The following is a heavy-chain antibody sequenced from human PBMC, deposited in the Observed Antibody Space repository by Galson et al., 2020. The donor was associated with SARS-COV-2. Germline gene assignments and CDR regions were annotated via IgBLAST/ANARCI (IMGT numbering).Heavy chain of an antibody. V-gene: IGHV3-30*18. Sequence: GGSLRLSCAASGFTFSTYGMHWVRQGPGKGLEWVAVILSDGSNRYYGDSAEGRFTISRDNSKNTLYLQMNSLRVEDTAVYFCAKDLDSWSSGSSFDYWGQGTLVTVSS. J-gene: IGHJ4*02. D-gene: IGHD3-22*01. CDR2: ILSDGSNR. CDR3: AKDLDSWSSGSSFDY. CDR1: GFTFSTYG.